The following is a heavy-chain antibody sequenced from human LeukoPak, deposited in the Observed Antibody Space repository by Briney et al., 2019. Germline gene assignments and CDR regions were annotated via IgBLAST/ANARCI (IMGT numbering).Heavy chain of an antibody. CDR3: ARDASGYYYDSSGYFDY. D-gene: IGHD3-22*01. V-gene: IGHV3-69-1*01. CDR1: GLTFSGYD. J-gene: IGHJ4*02. CDR2: IYGGGTT. Sequence: GGSLRLSCAASGLTFSGYDMHWVRQAPGKGLEWVSVIYGGGTTYYADSVKGRFTISRDNAKNSLYLQMNSLRAEDTAVYYCARDASGYYYDSSGYFDYWGQGTLVTVSS.